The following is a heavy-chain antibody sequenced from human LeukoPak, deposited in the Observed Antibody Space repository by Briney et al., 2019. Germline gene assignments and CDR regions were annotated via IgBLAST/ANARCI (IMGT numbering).Heavy chain of an antibody. D-gene: IGHD1-26*01. CDR1: GFPFSSYA. J-gene: IGHJ4*02. CDR3: ARARVGDPTDY. CDR2: VHGDGNNI. V-gene: IGHV3-74*01. Sequence: GGSLRLSCAASGFPFSSYAMYWVRQAPGEGLVWVSRVHGDGNNIGYADFVEGRFTISRDNAKNTLYLEMSSLRREDTAVYYCARARVGDPTDYWGQGTLATVSS.